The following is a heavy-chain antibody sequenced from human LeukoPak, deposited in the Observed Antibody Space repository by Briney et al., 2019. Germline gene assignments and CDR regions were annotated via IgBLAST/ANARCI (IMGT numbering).Heavy chain of an antibody. V-gene: IGHV3-30-3*01. CDR1: GFTFSSYA. J-gene: IGHJ4*02. D-gene: IGHD3-22*01. CDR3: ASHYDTSGYHYFDF. CDR2: ISYDGSNK. Sequence: PGRSLRLSCAASGFTFSSYAMHWVRQAPGKGLEWVAVISYDGSNKYYADSVKGRFTISRDNSKNTLYLQMNSLRAEDTAVYYCASHYDTSGYHYFDFRGQGTLVTVSS.